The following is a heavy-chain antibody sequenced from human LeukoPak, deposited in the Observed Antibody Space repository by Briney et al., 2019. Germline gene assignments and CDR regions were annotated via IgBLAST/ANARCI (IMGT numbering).Heavy chain of an antibody. CDR1: GFTFSNAW. Sequence: GGSLRLSCAASGFTFSNAWMSWVRQAPGKGLEWVSGINWNGGSTDYANSVKGRFTISRDNAKNSLYLQMNSLRAEDTALYHCARGPDYGDFFFDYWGQGTRVTVSS. J-gene: IGHJ4*02. V-gene: IGHV3-20*01. D-gene: IGHD4-17*01. CDR3: ARGPDYGDFFFDY. CDR2: INWNGGST.